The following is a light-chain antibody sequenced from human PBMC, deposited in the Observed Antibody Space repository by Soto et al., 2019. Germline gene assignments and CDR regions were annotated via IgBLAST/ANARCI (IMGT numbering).Light chain of an antibody. Sequence: IVLTQSPGTLSLSPGERATLSRRASQSVSSSYLAWYQQKPGQAPRLLIYGASSRATGIPDRFSGSGSGTDFTLTISRLEPEDFAVYYCQQRSNWPRLTFGGGTKVDI. V-gene: IGKV3D-20*02. J-gene: IGKJ4*01. CDR3: QQRSNWPRLT. CDR2: GAS. CDR1: QSVSSSY.